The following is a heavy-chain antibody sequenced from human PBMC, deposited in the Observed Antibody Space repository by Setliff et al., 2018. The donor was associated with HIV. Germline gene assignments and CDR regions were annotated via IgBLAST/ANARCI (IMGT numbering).Heavy chain of an antibody. CDR2: IKEDGSEK. CDR1: RFTFSTYW. J-gene: IGHJ5*02. Sequence: GGSLRLSCAASRFTFSTYWMSWVRQAPGKGLEYVAIIKEDGSEKYYVDSVKGRFTTSRDNSKNSLYLEMNSLRAEDTAVYFCAVDSRSRPTTWGQGTLVTVSS. CDR3: AVDSRSRPTT. D-gene: IGHD5-12*01. V-gene: IGHV3-7*03.